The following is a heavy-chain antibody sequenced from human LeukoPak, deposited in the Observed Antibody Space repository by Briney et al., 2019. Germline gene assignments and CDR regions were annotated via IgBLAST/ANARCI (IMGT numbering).Heavy chain of an antibody. D-gene: IGHD4-17*01. V-gene: IGHV3-21*01. CDR1: GFTFSTYS. Sequence: NPGGSLRLSCASSGFTFSTYSMSWVRQAPGKGLEWVSYSSRSASSIYYADSVKGRFTTSRDNAKNSLYLQMNSLSAEDTAIYFCARNDYGDYGIDYWGQGTLVTVSS. J-gene: IGHJ4*02. CDR2: SSRSASSI. CDR3: ARNDYGDYGIDY.